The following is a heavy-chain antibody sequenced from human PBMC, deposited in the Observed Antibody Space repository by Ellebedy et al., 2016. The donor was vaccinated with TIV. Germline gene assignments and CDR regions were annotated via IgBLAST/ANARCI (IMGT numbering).Heavy chain of an antibody. CDR3: ARDEGGEGSMIVVVHFDY. CDR2: ISAYNGNT. D-gene: IGHD3-22*01. V-gene: IGHV1-18*01. Sequence: ASVKVSCKASGYTFTSYGISWVRQAPGQGLEWMGWISAYNGNTNYAQKLQGRVTITTDTSTNNAYMELRSLRSDDTAVYYCARDEGGEGSMIVVVHFDYWGQGTLVTVSS. J-gene: IGHJ4*02. CDR1: GYTFTSYG.